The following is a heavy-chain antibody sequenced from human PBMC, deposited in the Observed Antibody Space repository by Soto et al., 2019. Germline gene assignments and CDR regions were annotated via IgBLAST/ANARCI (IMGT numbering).Heavy chain of an antibody. J-gene: IGHJ6*02. V-gene: IGHV1-69*13. CDR3: ARKGSSTSPYYYGMDV. CDR1: GGTFSSYA. D-gene: IGHD2-2*01. CDR2: IIPIFGTA. Sequence: ASVKVSCKASGGTFSSYAISWVRQAPGQGLEWMGGIIPIFGTANYAQKFQGRVTITADESTSTAYMELSSLRSEDTAVYYCARKGSSTSPYYYGMDVWGQGTTVTVSS.